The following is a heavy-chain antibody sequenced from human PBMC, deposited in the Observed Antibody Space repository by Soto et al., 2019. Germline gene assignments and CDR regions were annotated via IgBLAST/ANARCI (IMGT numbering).Heavy chain of an antibody. CDR3: ARDPSITIFGVVTRVGMDI. V-gene: IGHV3-33*01. Sequence: QVQLVESGGGVVQPGRSLRLSCAASGFTFSSYGMHWVRQAPGKGLEGGAVIWYDGSNKYYADSVKGRFTISRDNSKNTLYLQMNSLRAEDTAVYYCARDPSITIFGVVTRVGMDIWGQGTTVTVSS. J-gene: IGHJ6*02. CDR2: IWYDGSNK. D-gene: IGHD3-3*01. CDR1: GFTFSSYG.